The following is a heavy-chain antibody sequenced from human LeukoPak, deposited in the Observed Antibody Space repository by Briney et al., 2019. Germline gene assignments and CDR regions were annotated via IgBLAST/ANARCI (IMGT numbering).Heavy chain of an antibody. Sequence: GGSLRLSCAASGFTFSNYWMTWVRQAPGKGLEWVANIKQDGSEKYYVDSVRGRFTIPRDNAKNSLYLQMTSLRAEDTAVYYCARSETTYYYDSSVYFYYYYGMDVWGQGTTVTVSS. CDR2: IKQDGSEK. J-gene: IGHJ6*02. D-gene: IGHD3-22*01. CDR3: ARSETTYYYDSSVYFYYYYGMDV. V-gene: IGHV3-7*01. CDR1: GFTFSNYW.